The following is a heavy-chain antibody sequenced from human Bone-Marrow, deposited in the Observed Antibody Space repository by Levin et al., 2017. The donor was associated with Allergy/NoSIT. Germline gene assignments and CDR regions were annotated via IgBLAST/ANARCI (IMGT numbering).Heavy chain of an antibody. CDR3: ARDREDEVIADAFDV. V-gene: IGHV3-23*01. J-gene: IGHJ3*01. D-gene: IGHD2-15*01. CDR2: ISGSAGST. Sequence: GESLKISCVASGFPFSNYAMGWVRQAPGKGLEGGSSISGSAGSTFYADSVKGRFTISRDNSKDAMYLQIDRLRAEDTAIYYCARDREDEVIADAFDVWGQGTMVTVSS. CDR1: GFPFSNYA.